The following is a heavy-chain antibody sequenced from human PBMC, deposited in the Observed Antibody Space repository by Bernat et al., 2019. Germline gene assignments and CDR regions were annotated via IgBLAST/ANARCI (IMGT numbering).Heavy chain of an antibody. J-gene: IGHJ3*01. CDR3: ARQKSSIADRRAAFDL. Sequence: QVQLQQWGAGLLKPSETLSLTCAVYGGSFSGYYWSWIRQPPGKGLEWIGEINHSGSTNYNTSLKSRVSISVDTSKHQFSLKLSYVTAADTAVYYCARQKSSIADRRAAFDLWGQGTMVTVSS. V-gene: IGHV4-34*01. CDR2: INHSGST. D-gene: IGHD6-6*01. CDR1: GGSFSGYY.